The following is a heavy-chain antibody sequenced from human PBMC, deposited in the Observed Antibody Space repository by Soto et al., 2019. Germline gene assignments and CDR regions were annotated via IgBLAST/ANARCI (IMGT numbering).Heavy chain of an antibody. D-gene: IGHD2-15*01. Sequence: QLQLQESGPGLVKPSETLSLTCTVSGGSISSSSYYWGWIRQPPGKGLEWIGSIYYSGSTYYNPSVKGRGTFSVATSKTKFSLKLRSVTAADTAVYYCARLYCSGGSSYSDRDNWFDPWGQGTLVTVSS. V-gene: IGHV4-39*01. CDR1: GGSISSSSYY. CDR2: IYYSGST. CDR3: ARLYCSGGSSYSDRDNWFDP. J-gene: IGHJ5*02.